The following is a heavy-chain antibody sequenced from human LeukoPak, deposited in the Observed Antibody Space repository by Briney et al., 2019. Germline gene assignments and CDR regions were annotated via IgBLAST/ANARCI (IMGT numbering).Heavy chain of an antibody. CDR2: IRYDGSNK. V-gene: IGHV3-30*02. D-gene: IGHD3-3*01. J-gene: IGHJ3*02. CDR3: AAPYYDFWSGQNAFDI. CDR1: GFTVSSYG. Sequence: GGSLRLSCAASGFTVSSYGMHWVRQAPGKGLEWVAFIRYDGSNKYYADSVKGRFTISRDNSKNTLYLQMNSLRAEDTAVYYCAAPYYDFWSGQNAFDIWGQGTMVTVSS.